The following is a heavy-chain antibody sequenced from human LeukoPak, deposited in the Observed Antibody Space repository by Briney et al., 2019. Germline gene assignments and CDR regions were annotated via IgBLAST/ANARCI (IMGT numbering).Heavy chain of an antibody. CDR1: GFSFSNYA. J-gene: IGHJ6*04. V-gene: IGHV3-23*01. CDR2: ISGSGSST. D-gene: IGHD2-15*01. CDR3: AKDGYCSGGSCYPRGYYYGMDV. Sequence: GGSLRLSCAASGFSFSNYAMSWVRQAPGKGLEWVSGISGSGSSTYYADSVKGRFTISRNNSKNTLYLQMNSLRAEDTAIYYCAKDGYCSGGSCYPRGYYYGMDVWGKGTTVTVSS.